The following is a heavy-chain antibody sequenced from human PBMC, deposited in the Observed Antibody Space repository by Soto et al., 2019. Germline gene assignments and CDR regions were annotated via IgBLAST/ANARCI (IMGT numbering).Heavy chain of an antibody. D-gene: IGHD1-1*01. J-gene: IGHJ6*02. Sequence: QVQLVESGGGVVQPGRSLRLSCAASGFTLSRYGMHWVRQAPGKGLEWVAVISFEGNTQYYADSVKGRFTISRDNSKDHLSLQIHCLRPEDTAVYYCARGAEHQLLSRDYFYGMDVWGQGTTVSVSS. CDR2: ISFEGNTQ. CDR1: GFTLSRYG. CDR3: ARGAEHQLLSRDYFYGMDV. V-gene: IGHV3-30*13.